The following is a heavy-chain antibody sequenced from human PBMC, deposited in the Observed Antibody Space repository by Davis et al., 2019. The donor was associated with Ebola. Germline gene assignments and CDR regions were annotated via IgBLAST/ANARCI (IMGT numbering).Heavy chain of an antibody. CDR1: GGSISSYY. CDR3: ARGDVFWSLYYYYGMDV. Sequence: PGGSLRLSCTVSGGSISSYYWSWIRQPAGKGLEWIGRIYTSGSTYYNPSLKSRVTISVDTSKNQFSLKLSSVTAADTAVYYCARGDVFWSLYYYYGMDVWGQGTTVTVSS. CDR2: IYTSGST. D-gene: IGHD3-16*01. J-gene: IGHJ6*02. V-gene: IGHV4-4*07.